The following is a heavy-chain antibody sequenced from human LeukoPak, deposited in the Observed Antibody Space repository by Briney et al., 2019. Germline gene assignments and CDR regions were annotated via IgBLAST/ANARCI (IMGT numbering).Heavy chain of an antibody. Sequence: GGSLRLSCAASGFTFDDYGMSWVRQAPGKGLKWVSGINWNGGSTGYADSVKGRFTISRDNAKNSLYLQMNSLRAEDTALYYCARGYYYGSGGGPNFDYWGQGTLVTVSS. CDR3: ARGYYYGSGGGPNFDY. CDR2: INWNGGST. V-gene: IGHV3-20*04. D-gene: IGHD3-10*01. CDR1: GFTFDDYG. J-gene: IGHJ4*02.